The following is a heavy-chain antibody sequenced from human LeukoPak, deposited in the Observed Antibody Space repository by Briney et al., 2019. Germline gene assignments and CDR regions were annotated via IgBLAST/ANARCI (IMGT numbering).Heavy chain of an antibody. D-gene: IGHD4-17*01. V-gene: IGHV1-69*13. CDR2: IIPIFGTA. CDR3: ARGRGFTVTTILDY. J-gene: IGHJ4*02. Sequence: ASVKVSCKASGGTFSSYAISWVRQAPGQGLEWMGGIIPIFGTANYAQKFQGRVTITADESKSTAYMELSSLRSEDTAVYYCARGRGFTVTTILDYWGQGTLVTVSS. CDR1: GGTFSSYA.